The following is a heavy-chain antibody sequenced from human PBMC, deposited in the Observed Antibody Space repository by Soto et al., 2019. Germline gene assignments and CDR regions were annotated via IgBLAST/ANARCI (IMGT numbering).Heavy chain of an antibody. V-gene: IGHV4-59*08. CDR2: IYHSGST. Sequence: SETLSLTCTVPGGSINTYYWSWIRQSPGKGLEWIGNIYHSGSTNHNPSLKSRVTISVDTSKNQFSLQLSSVTAADTAVYYCVGLRQRMDKHFDYWGQGTLVTVSS. D-gene: IGHD6-25*01. J-gene: IGHJ4*02. CDR1: GGSINTYY. CDR3: VGLRQRMDKHFDY.